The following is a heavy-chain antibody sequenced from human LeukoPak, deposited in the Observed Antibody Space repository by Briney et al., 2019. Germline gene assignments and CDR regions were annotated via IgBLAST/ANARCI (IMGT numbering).Heavy chain of an antibody. D-gene: IGHD2-2*02. J-gene: IGHJ3*02. CDR1: GGSISSGSYY. CDR3: ASQDIVVVPAAIEDALTDAFDI. V-gene: IGHV4-61*02. Sequence: SQTLSLTCTVSGGSISSGSYYWSWIRQPAGKGLEWIGRIYTSGSTNYNPSLKSRVTMSVDTSKNQFSLKLSSVTAADTAVYYCASQDIVVVPAAIEDALTDAFDIWGQGTMVTVSS. CDR2: IYTSGST.